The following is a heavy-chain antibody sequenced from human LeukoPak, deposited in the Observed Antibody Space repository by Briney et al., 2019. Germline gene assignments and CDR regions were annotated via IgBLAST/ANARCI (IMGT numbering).Heavy chain of an antibody. Sequence: GRSLRLSCAASGFTFSSYGMHWVRQAPGKGLEWVANINHDATEKYYVDSVKGRFTISRDNAKKSLYLQMNRLRADDTAVYHCARVRSAAAGPLDYWGQGTLVTVSS. CDR1: GFTFSSYG. CDR2: INHDATEK. CDR3: ARVRSAAAGPLDY. J-gene: IGHJ4*02. D-gene: IGHD6-13*01. V-gene: IGHV3-7*01.